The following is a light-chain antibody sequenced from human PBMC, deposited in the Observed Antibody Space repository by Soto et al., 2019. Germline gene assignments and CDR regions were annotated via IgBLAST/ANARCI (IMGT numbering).Light chain of an antibody. CDR2: GAS. J-gene: IGKJ3*01. Sequence: EIVLTQSPGTLSLSPGERATLSCRASQSVSSSYLAWYQQKPGQAPRLLIYGASSRATGIPDGFSGSGSGTDFTVTISRLETEDFAVYYCQQYGSSPITFGPGTKVDIK. CDR3: QQYGSSPIT. CDR1: QSVSSSY. V-gene: IGKV3-20*01.